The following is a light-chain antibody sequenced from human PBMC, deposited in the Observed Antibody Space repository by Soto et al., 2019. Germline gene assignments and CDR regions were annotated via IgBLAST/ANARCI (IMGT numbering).Light chain of an antibody. J-gene: IGLJ3*02. CDR3: CSYAGSYSRV. V-gene: IGLV2-11*01. Sequence: QSALTQPRSVSGSPGQSVTISCTGTSSDVGGYNYVSWYQHDPGKAPKLMISDVSKRPSGVPDRFSGSKSGNTASLTISGLQVEDEADYYCCSYAGSYSRVFGGGTKLTVL. CDR2: DVS. CDR1: SSDVGGYNY.